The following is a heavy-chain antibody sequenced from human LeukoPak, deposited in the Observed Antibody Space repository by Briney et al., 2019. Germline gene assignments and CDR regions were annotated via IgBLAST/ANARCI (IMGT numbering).Heavy chain of an antibody. J-gene: IGHJ4*02. CDR1: GGSISSYY. CDR2: IYHSGST. CDR3: ASQRSGSWGY. D-gene: IGHD1-26*01. Sequence: SETLSLTCTVSGGSISSYYWSWIRQPPGKGLEWIGYIYHSGSTYYNPSLKSRVTISVDRSKNQFSLKLSSVTAADTAVYCCASQRSGSWGYWGQGTLVTVSS. V-gene: IGHV4-59*12.